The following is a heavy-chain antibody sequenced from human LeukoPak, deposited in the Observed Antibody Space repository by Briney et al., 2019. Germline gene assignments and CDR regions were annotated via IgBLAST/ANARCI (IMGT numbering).Heavy chain of an antibody. D-gene: IGHD3-22*01. CDR1: GFTFSGSA. J-gene: IGHJ3*02. V-gene: IGHV3-73*01. CDR2: IRSKANSYAT. Sequence: PGGSLRLSCAASGFTFSGSAMHWVRQASGKGLEWVGRIRSKANSYATAYAASVKGRFTISRDDSKNTAYLQMNSLKTEDTAVYYCTSPALIVANAFDIWGQGTMVTVSS. CDR3: TSPALIVANAFDI.